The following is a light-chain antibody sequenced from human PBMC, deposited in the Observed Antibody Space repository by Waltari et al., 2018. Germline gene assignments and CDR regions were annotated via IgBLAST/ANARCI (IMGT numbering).Light chain of an antibody. Sequence: QSALTQPPSASGSPGQSVTISSTATSSDVVGYDYVSWYQQHPGKAPKLMIYEVSQRPSGVPARFSGSKSGNRASLTVSGLQAEDEADYYCSSYAGGNNAKVVFGGGTKLTVL. CDR1: SSDVVGYDY. CDR2: EVS. CDR3: SSYAGGNNAKVV. J-gene: IGLJ2*01. V-gene: IGLV2-8*01.